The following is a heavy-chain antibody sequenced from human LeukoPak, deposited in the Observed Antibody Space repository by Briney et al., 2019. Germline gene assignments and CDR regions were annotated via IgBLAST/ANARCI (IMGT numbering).Heavy chain of an antibody. CDR3: ARGKRVVPAPTMRGGFDP. J-gene: IGHJ5*02. Sequence: SETLSLTCAVYGVSFSGYYWSWIRQPPGKGLEWIGEINHSGSTNYNPSLKSRVTISVDTSKNQFSLKLSSVTAADTAVYYCARGKRVVPAPTMRGGFDPWGQGTLVTVSS. V-gene: IGHV4-34*01. D-gene: IGHD2-2*01. CDR2: INHSGST. CDR1: GVSFSGYY.